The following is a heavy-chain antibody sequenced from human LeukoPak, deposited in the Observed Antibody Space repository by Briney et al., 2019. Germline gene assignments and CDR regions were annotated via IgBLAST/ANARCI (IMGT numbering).Heavy chain of an antibody. Sequence: ASVKVSCKASGYTFTSYGISWVRQAPGQGLEWMGWTSAYNGNTNYAQKLQGRVTMTTDTSTSTAYMELRSLRSDDTAVYYCARELILRFLEWPDAFDIWGQGTMVTVSS. CDR1: GYTFTSYG. D-gene: IGHD3-3*01. CDR3: ARELILRFLEWPDAFDI. CDR2: TSAYNGNT. V-gene: IGHV1-18*01. J-gene: IGHJ3*02.